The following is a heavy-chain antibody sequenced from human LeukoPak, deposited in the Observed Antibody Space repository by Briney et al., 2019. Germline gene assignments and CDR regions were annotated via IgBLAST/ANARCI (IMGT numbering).Heavy chain of an antibody. D-gene: IGHD1-26*01. Sequence: GGSLRLSCAASGFTFSSNYMSWVRQAPGKGLEWVSVIYSGGSTYYSDSVKDRFTISTDNSTNTLYLQMNNLRAADTAVYYFARELVVATRFDYWGQGTLVSVSS. CDR1: GFTFSSNY. CDR3: ARELVVATRFDY. J-gene: IGHJ4*02. CDR2: IYSGGST. V-gene: IGHV3-66*01.